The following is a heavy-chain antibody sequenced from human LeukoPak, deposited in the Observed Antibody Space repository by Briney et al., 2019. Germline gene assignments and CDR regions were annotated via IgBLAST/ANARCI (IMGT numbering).Heavy chain of an antibody. D-gene: IGHD3-10*01. V-gene: IGHV3-23*01. J-gene: IGHJ6*02. CDR1: GLTFSNFA. Sequence: GGSLRLSCAASGLTFSNFAMSWVRQAPGKGLEWVSTIDYSGGTTYYADSVKGRFTISRDNSKNTLYLQMSSLRAEDTAIHYCAKVPFSDYGSGRPPFMDVWGQGTTVAVSS. CDR3: AKVPFSDYGSGRPPFMDV. CDR2: IDYSGGTT.